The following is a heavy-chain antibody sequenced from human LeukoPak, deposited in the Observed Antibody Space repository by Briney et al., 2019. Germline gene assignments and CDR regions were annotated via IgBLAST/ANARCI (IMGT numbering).Heavy chain of an antibody. CDR3: AKDLFYVKRDAADTDF. CDR1: GFTFSSYT. CDR2: ISASGTST. J-gene: IGHJ4*02. V-gene: IGHV3-23*01. Sequence: GGSLRLSCAASGFTFSSYTMYWVRQAPGKGLEWVSAISASGTSTYYAVSVEGRFTISRDNSKNTLYLQMNSLRAEDTAVYYCAKDLFYVKRDAADTDFWGQGTLVTVSS. D-gene: IGHD6-13*01.